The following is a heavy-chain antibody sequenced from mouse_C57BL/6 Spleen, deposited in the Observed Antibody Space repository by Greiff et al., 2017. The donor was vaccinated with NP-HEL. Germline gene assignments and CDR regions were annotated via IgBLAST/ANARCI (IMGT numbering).Heavy chain of an antibody. CDR1: GFTFSSYA. CDR3: TRHYSNYVWFAY. Sequence: EVKVVESGEGLVKPGGSLKLSCAASGFTFSSYAMSWVRQTPEKRLEWVAYISSGGDYIYYADTVKGRFTISRDNARNTLYLQMSSLKSEDTAMYYVTRHYSNYVWFAYWGQGTLVTVSA. J-gene: IGHJ3*01. D-gene: IGHD2-5*01. V-gene: IGHV5-9-1*02. CDR2: ISSGGDYI.